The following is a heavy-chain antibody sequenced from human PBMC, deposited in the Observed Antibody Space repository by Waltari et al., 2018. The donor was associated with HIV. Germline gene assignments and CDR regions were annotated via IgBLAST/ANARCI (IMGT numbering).Heavy chain of an antibody. CDR3: ARRGYSSGWFDP. CDR2: IYHSGST. Sequence: QVQLQESGPGLVKPSETLSLTCAVSGYSISSGYYWGWIRQPPGKGLEWIGSIYHSGSTYYNPSLKSRVTISVDTSKNQFSLKLSSVTAADTAVYYCARRGYSSGWFDPWGQGTLVTVSS. V-gene: IGHV4-38-2*01. D-gene: IGHD6-25*01. CDR1: GYSISSGYY. J-gene: IGHJ5*02.